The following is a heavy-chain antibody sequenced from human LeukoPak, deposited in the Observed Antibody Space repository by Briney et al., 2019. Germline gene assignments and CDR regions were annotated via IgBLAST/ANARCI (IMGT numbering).Heavy chain of an antibody. J-gene: IGHJ5*02. CDR1: GFTFSSSW. Sequence: TGGSLRLSCAASGFTFSSSWMSWVRQAPGKGLEWVATIKPDGSAQYYVDSVKGRFTISRDNAKNSLFLQINSLRAEDTAVYYCANGGTYSSGPWGQGTLVTVSS. CDR2: IKPDGSAQ. D-gene: IGHD3-22*01. CDR3: ANGGTYSSGP. V-gene: IGHV3-7*01.